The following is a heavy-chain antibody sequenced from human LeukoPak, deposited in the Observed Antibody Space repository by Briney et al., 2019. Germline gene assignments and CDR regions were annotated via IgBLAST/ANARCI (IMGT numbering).Heavy chain of an antibody. D-gene: IGHD3-22*01. Sequence: GGSLRLSCAASGCTFSSYGMHWVRQAPGKGLEWVAVISYDGSNKYYADSVKGRFTISRDNSKNTLYLQMNSLRAEDTAVYYCAKDLDDSSGYYYPGFDYWGQGTLVTVSS. CDR1: GCTFSSYG. J-gene: IGHJ4*02. CDR3: AKDLDDSSGYYYPGFDY. V-gene: IGHV3-30*18. CDR2: ISYDGSNK.